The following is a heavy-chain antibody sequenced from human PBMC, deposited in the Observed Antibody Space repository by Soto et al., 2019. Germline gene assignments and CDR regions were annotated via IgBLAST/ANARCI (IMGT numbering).Heavy chain of an antibody. CDR3: ARDRGSGSYYRQDGFDY. CDR1: GFTFSDYY. D-gene: IGHD3-10*01. J-gene: IGHJ4*02. CDR2: ISSSGSTI. Sequence: GGSLRLSCAASGFTFSDYYMSWIRQAPGKGLEWVSYISSSGSTIYYADSVKGRFTISRDNAKNSLYLQMNSLRAEDTAVYYCARDRGSGSYYRQDGFDYWGQGTLVTVSS. V-gene: IGHV3-11*01.